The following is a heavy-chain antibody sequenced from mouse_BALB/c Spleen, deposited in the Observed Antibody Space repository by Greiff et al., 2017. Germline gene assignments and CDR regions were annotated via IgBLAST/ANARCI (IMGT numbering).Heavy chain of an antibody. CDR3: ARGGLRRFYAMDY. Sequence: QVQLQQPGAELVKPGASVKLSCKASGYTFTSYYMYWVKQRPGQGLEWIGGINPSNGGTNFNEKFKSKATLTVDKSSSTAYMQLSSLTSEDSAVYYCARGGLRRFYAMDYWGQGTSVTVSS. D-gene: IGHD2-2*01. CDR2: INPSNGGT. J-gene: IGHJ4*01. CDR1: GYTFTSYY. V-gene: IGHV1S81*02.